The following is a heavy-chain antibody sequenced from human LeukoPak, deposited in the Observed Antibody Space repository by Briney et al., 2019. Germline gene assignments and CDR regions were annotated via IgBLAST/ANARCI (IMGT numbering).Heavy chain of an antibody. CDR2: ISAYNGNT. J-gene: IGHJ5*02. CDR3: ARRADYYDSSGYLYNWFDP. CDR1: GYTFTSYG. Sequence: ASVKVSCKASGYTFTSYGISRVRQAPGQGLEWMGWISAYNGNTNYAQKLQGRVTMTTDTSTSTAYMELRSLRSDDTAVYYCARRADYYDSSGYLYNWFDPWGQGTLVTVSS. D-gene: IGHD3-22*01. V-gene: IGHV1-18*01.